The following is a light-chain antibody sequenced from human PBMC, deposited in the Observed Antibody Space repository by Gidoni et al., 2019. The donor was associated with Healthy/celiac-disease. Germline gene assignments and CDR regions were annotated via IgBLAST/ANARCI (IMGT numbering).Light chain of an antibody. CDR2: DAS. Sequence: EIVLTQSPATRSLSPGDRATLSCRARQSVSSYLAWYQQKPGQAPRLLIYDASNRATVIPARFSGSGSGTDFTLTISSLEPEDFSVYYCQQRSNWPPLTFGPGTKVDIK. J-gene: IGKJ3*01. CDR3: QQRSNWPPLT. CDR1: QSVSSY. V-gene: IGKV3-11*01.